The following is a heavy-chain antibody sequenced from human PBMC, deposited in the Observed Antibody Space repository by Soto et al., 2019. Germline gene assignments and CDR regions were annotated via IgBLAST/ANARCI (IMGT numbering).Heavy chain of an antibody. Sequence: SVKVSCKASGGTFSSYAISWVRQAPGQGLEWMGGISPILGIANYAQKVKGRVTITADKSTSTAYMELSSLRSDDTAGYYCARGPNSGSYYDYWGQGTLVTVSS. D-gene: IGHD1-26*01. CDR3: ARGPNSGSYYDY. V-gene: IGHV1-69*10. CDR1: GGTFSSYA. CDR2: ISPILGIA. J-gene: IGHJ4*02.